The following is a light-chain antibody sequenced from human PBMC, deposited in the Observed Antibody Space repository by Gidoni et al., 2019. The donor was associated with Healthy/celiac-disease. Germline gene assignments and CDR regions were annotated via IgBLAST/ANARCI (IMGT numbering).Light chain of an antibody. Sequence: EFVLTQSPGTLSLSPGERDTLSCRASQSVSSSYLAWYQQKPGQAPRLLIYGASSRATGIPDRFSGSGSGTDFTLTISRLEPEDFAVYYCQQYGSSPPLTFGGGTKVEIK. CDR3: QQYGSSPPLT. CDR1: QSVSSSY. J-gene: IGKJ4*02. CDR2: GAS. V-gene: IGKV3-20*01.